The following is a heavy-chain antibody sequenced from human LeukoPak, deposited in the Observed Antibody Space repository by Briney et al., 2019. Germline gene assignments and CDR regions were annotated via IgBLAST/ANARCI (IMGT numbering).Heavy chain of an antibody. J-gene: IGHJ4*02. CDR2: ISWNSGSI. CDR1: GFVFNNYA. V-gene: IGHV3-9*01. CDR3: AKDNRRHYTSGPNPDSLH. D-gene: IGHD6-19*01. Sequence: GGSLRLSCAGSGFVFNNYAMHWVRQPPGKGLEWVSGISWNSGSIDYADSVKGRFTISRDNAKNSLYLQMNSLRVEDTAFYYCAKDNRRHYTSGPNPDSLHWGQGALVTVSS.